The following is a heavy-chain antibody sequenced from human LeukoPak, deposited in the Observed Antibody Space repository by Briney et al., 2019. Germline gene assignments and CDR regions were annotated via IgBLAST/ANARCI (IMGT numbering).Heavy chain of an antibody. CDR2: INWNGGST. CDR3: ARAGTCFGGDCYAYIDY. CDR1: GFTFHDYG. Sequence: GGSLRLSCAASGFTFHDYGMSWVRQAPGKGLEWVSGINWNGGSTGYADSVKGRFTISRNNAKNSLYLQMNSLRAEDTALYYCARAGTCFGGDCYAYIDYWGQGTLVTVSS. J-gene: IGHJ4*02. D-gene: IGHD2-21*02. V-gene: IGHV3-20*04.